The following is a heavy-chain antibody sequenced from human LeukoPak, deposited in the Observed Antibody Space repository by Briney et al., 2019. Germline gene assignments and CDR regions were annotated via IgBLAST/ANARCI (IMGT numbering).Heavy chain of an antibody. CDR2: ISAYNGNT. J-gene: IGHJ4*02. CDR3: ARDYYDSSGYYFDY. V-gene: IGHV1-18*01. CDR1: GYTFTSYG. Sequence: ASVKVSCKXSGYTFTSYGISWVRQAPGQGLEWMGWISAYNGNTNYAQKLQGRVTMTTDTSTSTAYMELRSLRSDDTAVYYCARDYYDSSGYYFDYWGQGTLVTVSS. D-gene: IGHD3-22*01.